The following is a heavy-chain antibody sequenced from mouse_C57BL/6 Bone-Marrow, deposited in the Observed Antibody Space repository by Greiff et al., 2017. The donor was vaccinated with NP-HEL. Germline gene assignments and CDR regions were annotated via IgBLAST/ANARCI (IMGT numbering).Heavy chain of an antibody. CDR2: IWGGGST. J-gene: IGHJ3*01. CDR3: AKQGGFDYDYDGAWFAY. D-gene: IGHD2-4*01. CDR1: GFSLTSYG. V-gene: IGHV2-9*01. Sequence: VQLVESGPGLVAPSQSLSITCTVSGFSLTSYGVDWVRQPPGKGLEWLGVIWGGGSTNYNSALMSRLSISKDNSKSQVFLKMNSLQTDDTAMYYCAKQGGFDYDYDGAWFAYWGQGTLVTVSA.